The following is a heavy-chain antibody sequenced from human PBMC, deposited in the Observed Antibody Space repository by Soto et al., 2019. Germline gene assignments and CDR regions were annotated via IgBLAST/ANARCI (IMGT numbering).Heavy chain of an antibody. D-gene: IGHD2-2*01. Sequence: GGSLRLSCAASGFTFNNYAMGWVRQAPGQGLEWVSAITDSGSDTYYLDSVKGRFTISRDNSKNTLYLQMNSLTAEDTAVYYCARGPEFIVVVPAAMYDYWGQGTLVTVSS. CDR1: GFTFNNYA. CDR3: ARGPEFIVVVPAAMYDY. CDR2: ITDSGSDT. V-gene: IGHV3-23*01. J-gene: IGHJ4*02.